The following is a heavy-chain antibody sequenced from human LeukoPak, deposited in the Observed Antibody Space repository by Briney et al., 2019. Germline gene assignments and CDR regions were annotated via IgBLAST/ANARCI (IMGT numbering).Heavy chain of an antibody. CDR3: AMYSSGWTNFDY. CDR2: IIPIFGTA. CDR1: GGTFSSYA. D-gene: IGHD6-19*01. V-gene: IGHV1-69*05. Sequence: SVKVSCKASGGTFSSYAISWARQAPGQGLEWMGGIIPIFGTANYAQKFQGRVTITTDESTSTAYMELSSLRSEDTAVYYCAMYSSGWTNFDYWGQGTLVTVSS. J-gene: IGHJ4*02.